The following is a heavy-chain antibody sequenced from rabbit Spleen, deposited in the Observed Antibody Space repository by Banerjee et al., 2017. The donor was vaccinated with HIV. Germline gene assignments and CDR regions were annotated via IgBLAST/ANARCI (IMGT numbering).Heavy chain of an antibody. CDR2: IYPDGSGST. V-gene: IGHV1S45*01. CDR1: GFSFGDRDV. Sequence: QEQLVESGGGLVQPEGSLTLTCKASGFSFGDRDVMCWVRQAPGKGPEWIGCIYPDGSGSTAYANWAKGRFTISKTSSTTVTLQMTSLTAADTATYFCAKGSAAMTMMITGYYLNLWGPGTLVTVS. CDR3: AKGSAAMTMMITGYYLNL. D-gene: IGHD2-1*01. J-gene: IGHJ4*01.